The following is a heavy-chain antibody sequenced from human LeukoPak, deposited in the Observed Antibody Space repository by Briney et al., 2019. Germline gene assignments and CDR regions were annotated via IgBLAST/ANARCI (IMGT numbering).Heavy chain of an antibody. CDR2: IYSSGST. V-gene: IGHV4-39*07. D-gene: IGHD2-2*01. CDR3: ARSDGHGLVGI. J-gene: IGHJ3*02. CDR1: GASIRSYY. Sequence: SETLSLTCTVSGASIRSYYWGWIRQPPGKTLEWIGSIYSSGSTYYNPSLKSRVIIIIDTPKNHFSLTLSSVTAADTAVYYCARSDGHGLVGIWGQGTMVTVSS.